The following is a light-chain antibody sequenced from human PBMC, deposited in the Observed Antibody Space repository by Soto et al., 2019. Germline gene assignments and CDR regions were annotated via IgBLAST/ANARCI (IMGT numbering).Light chain of an antibody. CDR2: EVT. Sequence: QSALTQPASVSGSPGQSITISCTGTSSDVGGYNYVSWYQQHPDKAPKLIIYEVTNRPSGVSNRFSGSKSGNTASLTISGLQAEDDADYYCSSSTSRSTLGVFGTGTKVTVL. V-gene: IGLV2-14*01. CDR1: SSDVGGYNY. CDR3: SSSTSRSTLGV. J-gene: IGLJ1*01.